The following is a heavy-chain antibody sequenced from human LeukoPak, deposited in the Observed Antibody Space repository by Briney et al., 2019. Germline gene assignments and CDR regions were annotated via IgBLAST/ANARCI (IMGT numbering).Heavy chain of an antibody. CDR2: IYHSGST. CDR1: GGSISRSYW. D-gene: IGHD6-6*01. V-gene: IGHV4-4*02. CDR3: AGLAARQEDGYYYYYMDV. Sequence: SETLSLTCAVSGGSISRSYWWSWVRQPPGKGLEWIGEIYHSGSTNYNPSLRSRVTISVDKSKNQFFLNLNSVTAADTAMYYCAGLAARQEDGYYYYYMDVWGRGTTVTVSS. J-gene: IGHJ6*03.